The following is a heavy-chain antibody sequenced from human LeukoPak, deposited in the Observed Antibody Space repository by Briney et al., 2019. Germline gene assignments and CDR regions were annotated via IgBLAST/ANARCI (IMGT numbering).Heavy chain of an antibody. V-gene: IGHV3-66*01. D-gene: IGHD3-10*01. Sequence: GGSLRLSCAASGFTVSSNYMSWVRQAPGKGLEWVSVIYSGGSTYYADSVKGRFTISRDNSKNTLYLQMNSLRAEDTAVYYCARDRVTMVRGVIIGDAFDIWGQGTMVTVSS. CDR1: GFTVSSNY. J-gene: IGHJ3*02. CDR3: ARDRVTMVRGVIIGDAFDI. CDR2: IYSGGST.